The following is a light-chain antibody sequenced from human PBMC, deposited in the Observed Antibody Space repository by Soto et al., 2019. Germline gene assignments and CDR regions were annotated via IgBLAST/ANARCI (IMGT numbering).Light chain of an antibody. CDR1: QSVSTN. CDR3: QHYTA. J-gene: IGKJ1*01. V-gene: IGKV3-15*01. Sequence: EIVMTQSPDTLSVSPGERATLSCRASQSVSTNVAWYQQKPGQAPRLLIYGASARATGIPARFSGSGSGIEFTLTISSLQSEDFAVYYCQHYTAFGQGTKVEIK. CDR2: GAS.